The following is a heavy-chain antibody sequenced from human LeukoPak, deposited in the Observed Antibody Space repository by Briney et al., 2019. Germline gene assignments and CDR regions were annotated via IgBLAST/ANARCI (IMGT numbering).Heavy chain of an antibody. D-gene: IGHD3-10*01. Sequence: ASVKVSCKASGYTFNYFAMHWVRQAPGQRPEWMGCINVDNDDTRYSQKFQGRVTITSDTSASTVYMELSSLRFEDTAVYYCARDGSGSQGVNWFDPWGPGTQVTVSS. J-gene: IGHJ5*02. CDR3: ARDGSGSQGVNWFDP. V-gene: IGHV1-3*01. CDR1: GYTFNYFA. CDR2: INVDNDDT.